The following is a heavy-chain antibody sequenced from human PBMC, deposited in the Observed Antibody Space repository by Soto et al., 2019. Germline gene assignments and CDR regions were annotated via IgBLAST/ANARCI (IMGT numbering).Heavy chain of an antibody. Sequence: GGSLRLSCAASGFTFSNYAMSWVRQAPGKGLEWVSGVSGGGIGTYYADSVKGRFTISRDNSKNTLYLQMNSLRVEDTALYYCAKMRPYGPDAQDWFDPWGQGTLVTVSS. CDR1: GFTFSNYA. J-gene: IGHJ5*02. D-gene: IGHD4-17*01. CDR3: AKMRPYGPDAQDWFDP. V-gene: IGHV3-23*01. CDR2: VSGGGIGT.